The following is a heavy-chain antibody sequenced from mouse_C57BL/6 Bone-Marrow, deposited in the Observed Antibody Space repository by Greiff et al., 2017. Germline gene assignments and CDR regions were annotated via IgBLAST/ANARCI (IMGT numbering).Heavy chain of an antibody. D-gene: IGHD1-1*01. V-gene: IGHV5-17*01. CDR3: ARPLYYYGSSPYYAMDY. CDR1: GFTFSDYG. Sequence: EVHLVESGGGLVKPGGSLKLSCAASGFTFSDYGMHWVRQAPEKGLEWVAYISSGSSTIYYADTVKGRFTISRDNAKNTLFLQMTCLRSEDTAMYYCARPLYYYGSSPYYAMDYWGQGTSVTVSS. CDR2: ISSGSSTI. J-gene: IGHJ4*01.